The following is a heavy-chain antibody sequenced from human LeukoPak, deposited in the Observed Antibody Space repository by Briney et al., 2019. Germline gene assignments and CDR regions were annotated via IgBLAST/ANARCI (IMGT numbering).Heavy chain of an antibody. J-gene: IGHJ3*02. CDR2: IYTSGST. D-gene: IGHD3-3*01. Sequence: SETLSLTCTVSGGSISSYYWSWIRQPAGKGLEWIGRIYTSGSTNYNPSLKSRVTMPVDTSKNQFSLKLSSVTAADTAVYYCARHADFWSGYSQYAAFDIWGQGTMVTVSS. V-gene: IGHV4-4*07. CDR3: ARHADFWSGYSQYAAFDI. CDR1: GGSISSYY.